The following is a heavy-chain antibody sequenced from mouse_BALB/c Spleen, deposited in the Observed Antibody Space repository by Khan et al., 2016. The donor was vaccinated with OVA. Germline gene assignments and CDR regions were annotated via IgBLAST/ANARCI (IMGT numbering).Heavy chain of an antibody. V-gene: IGHV3-2*02. CDR3: ARDGSRYNYAMDY. D-gene: IGHD2-3*01. CDR1: GYSITSDYA. CDR2: ISYSGST. Sequence: EVQLVESGPGLVKPSQSLSLTCTVTGYSITSDYAWNWIRQFPGNKLEWMGYISYSGSTNYNPALKSRISITRDPSKNPFFMQLNSVTTEDTATSYDARDGSRYNYAMDYWGQGTSVTVSS. J-gene: IGHJ4*01.